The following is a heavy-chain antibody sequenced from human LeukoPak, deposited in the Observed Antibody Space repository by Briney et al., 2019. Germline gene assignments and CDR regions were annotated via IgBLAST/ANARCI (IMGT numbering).Heavy chain of an antibody. Sequence: SETLSLTCTVSGGSIRSYYWSWIRLPPGKGLEWIGYIYYSGSTNHNPSLRSRVTMSVDTSKNQFSLKLSSVTAADTAVYYCAREADDDAFDIWGQGTMVTVSS. CDR1: GGSIRSYY. D-gene: IGHD5-24*01. CDR3: AREADDDAFDI. CDR2: IYYSGST. V-gene: IGHV4-59*12. J-gene: IGHJ3*02.